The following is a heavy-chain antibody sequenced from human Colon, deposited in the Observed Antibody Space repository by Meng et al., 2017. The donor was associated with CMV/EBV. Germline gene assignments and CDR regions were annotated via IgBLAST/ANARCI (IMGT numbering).Heavy chain of an antibody. Sequence: GSPFPGYYLHWVRQAPGQGLEWMGWITPTGGSTNFAQNFQGRVTITTDTSISTAYMELSRLRSDDTAVYYCARKTEIVGAKTLDYWGQGTLVTVSS. J-gene: IGHJ4*02. D-gene: IGHD1-26*01. CDR1: GSPFPGYY. CDR2: ITPTGGST. CDR3: ARKTEIVGAKTLDY. V-gene: IGHV1-2*02.